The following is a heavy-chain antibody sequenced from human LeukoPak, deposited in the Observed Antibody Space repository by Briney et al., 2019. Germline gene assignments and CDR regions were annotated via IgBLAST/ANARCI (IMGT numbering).Heavy chain of an antibody. CDR1: GYTFTGYY. CDR3: ARGALQQWLVTS. D-gene: IGHD6-19*01. Sequence: ASVKVSCKASGYTFTGYYMHWVRQAPGQGLEWMGWINPNSGGTNYAQKLQGRVTMTRDTSISTAYMELSRLRSDDTAVYYCARGALQQWLVTSWGQGTLVTVSS. J-gene: IGHJ4*02. CDR2: INPNSGGT. V-gene: IGHV1-2*02.